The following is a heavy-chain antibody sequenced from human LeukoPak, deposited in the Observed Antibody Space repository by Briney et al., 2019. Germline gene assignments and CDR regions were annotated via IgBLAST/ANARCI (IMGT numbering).Heavy chain of an antibody. D-gene: IGHD2-2*02. Sequence: SLRLSCAVSGFTLTTYYMSWVRQAPGKGLEWVASISQDGSEKYCVDSVKGRFAISRDNTKNSLSLQRNSLRAEETAVYYCARLVISAIAGLDVCGQGTTGIVSS. J-gene: IGHJ6*02. CDR3: ARLVISAIAGLDV. V-gene: IGHV3-7*03. CDR1: GFTLTTYY. CDR2: ISQDGSEK.